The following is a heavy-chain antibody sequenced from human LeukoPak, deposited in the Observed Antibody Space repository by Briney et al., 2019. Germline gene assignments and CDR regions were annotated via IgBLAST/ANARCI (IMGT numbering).Heavy chain of an antibody. V-gene: IGHV1-18*04. CDR2: ISAHNGNT. D-gene: IGHD5-24*01. CDR1: GYTFTGYY. CDR3: ARDLGVEMATFYY. Sequence: ASVKVSCKASGYTFTGYYMHWVRQAPGQGLEWMGWISAHNGNTNYAQKLQGRVTMTTDTSTSTAYMELRSLRSDDTAVYYCARDLGVEMATFYYWGQGTLVTVSS. J-gene: IGHJ4*02.